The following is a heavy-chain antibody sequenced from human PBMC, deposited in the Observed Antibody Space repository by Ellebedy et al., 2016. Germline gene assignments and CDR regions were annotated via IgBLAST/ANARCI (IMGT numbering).Heavy chain of an antibody. CDR3: TTDRRSLGTTTGDY. V-gene: IGHV3-15*01. CDR2: IKSKTDGGTT. CDR1: GFILSSYR. J-gene: IGHJ4*02. Sequence: GESLKISCAASGFILSSYRMSWVRQAPGKGLEWVGRIKSKTDGGTTDYAAPVKGRFTISRDDSKNTLYLQMNSLKTEDTAVYYCTTDRRSLGTTTGDYWGQGTLVTVSS. D-gene: IGHD7-27*01.